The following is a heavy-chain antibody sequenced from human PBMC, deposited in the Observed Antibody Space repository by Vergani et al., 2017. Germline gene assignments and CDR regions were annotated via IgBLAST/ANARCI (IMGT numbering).Heavy chain of an antibody. CDR3: ASEDSPAAIQYGLYNWFDP. CDR2: IIPIFGTA. V-gene: IGHV1-69*01. D-gene: IGHD2-2*02. J-gene: IGHJ5*02. Sequence: QVQLVQSGAEVKKPGSSVKVSCKASGGTFSSYAISWVRQAPGQGLEWMGGIIPIFGTANYAQKFQGRVTIAADESTSTAYMELSSLRSEDTAVYYCASEDSPAAIQYGLYNWFDPWGQGTLVTVSS. CDR1: GGTFSSYA.